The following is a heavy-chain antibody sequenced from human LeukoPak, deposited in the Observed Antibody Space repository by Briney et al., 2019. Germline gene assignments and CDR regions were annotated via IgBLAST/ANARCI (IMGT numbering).Heavy chain of an antibody. CDR1: GGSISSSSSD. D-gene: IGHD6-6*01. J-gene: IGHJ5*02. Sequence: SETLSLTCIVSGGSISSSSSDWGWIRQPPGKGLEWIGSIYYSGTTYYNPSLKSRVTISVDTAKNQFSLKARSATAADTAVYYCARQTTEYSTSSLWFDPWGQGTLVTVSS. CDR3: ARQTTEYSTSSLWFDP. V-gene: IGHV4-39*01. CDR2: IYYSGTT.